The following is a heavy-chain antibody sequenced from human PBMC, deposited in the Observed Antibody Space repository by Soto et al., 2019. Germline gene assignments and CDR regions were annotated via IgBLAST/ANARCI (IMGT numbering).Heavy chain of an antibody. V-gene: IGHV3-23*01. CDR3: ATSPRSIYGAPRTYYYGMDV. J-gene: IGHJ6*02. Sequence: GGSLRLSCAASGFTFSSYAMSWVRQAPGKGLQWVSAISGSGGSTYYADSVKGRFTISRDNSKNTLYLQMNSLRAEDTAVYYYATSPRSIYGAPRTYYYGMDVWGQGTTVTVSS. D-gene: IGHD4-17*01. CDR2: ISGSGGST. CDR1: GFTFSSYA.